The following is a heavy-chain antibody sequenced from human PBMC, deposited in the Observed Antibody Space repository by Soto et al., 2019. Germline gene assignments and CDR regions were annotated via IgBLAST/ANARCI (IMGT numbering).Heavy chain of an antibody. Sequence: SETLSLTCTVSGGSVSSGSYYWSWIRQPPGKGLEWIGYIYYSGSTNYNPSLKSRVTISVDTSKNQFSLKLSSVTAADTAVYYCARGPHRGSYCGGDCYSAPNWFDPWGQGTLVTVSS. CDR3: ARGPHRGSYCGGDCYSAPNWFDP. D-gene: IGHD2-21*02. J-gene: IGHJ5*02. V-gene: IGHV4-61*01. CDR1: GGSVSSGSYY. CDR2: IYYSGST.